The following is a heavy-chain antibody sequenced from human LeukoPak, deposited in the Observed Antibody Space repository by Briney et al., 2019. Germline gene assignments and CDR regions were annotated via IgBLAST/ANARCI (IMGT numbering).Heavy chain of an antibody. Sequence: GGSLRLSCAASGFSFSSYGMSWVRQAPGKGLEWVSGINGTGGSTSYADSVKGRFTISRDNSKNTLYLQMNSLRVEDTAVYYCAKSRVYNWNDGVDYWGQGTLVTVSS. CDR3: AKSRVYNWNDGVDY. V-gene: IGHV3-23*01. D-gene: IGHD1-20*01. CDR2: INGTGGST. J-gene: IGHJ4*02. CDR1: GFSFSSYG.